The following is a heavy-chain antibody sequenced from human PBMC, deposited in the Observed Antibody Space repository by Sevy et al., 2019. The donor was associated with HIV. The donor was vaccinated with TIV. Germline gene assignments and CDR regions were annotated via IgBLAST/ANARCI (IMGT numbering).Heavy chain of an antibody. Sequence: SETLSLTCTVSNGSISDYYWSWIRQPPGKGLEWIGYIYYTGSTNYNPSLKSRVTISIDTSKSQFSLKLSSVTAADTGVYFSARREDNWFDPWGQGTLVTVSS. V-gene: IGHV4-59*01. CDR3: ARREDNWFDP. CDR2: IYYTGST. D-gene: IGHD1-26*01. CDR1: NGSISDYY. J-gene: IGHJ5*02.